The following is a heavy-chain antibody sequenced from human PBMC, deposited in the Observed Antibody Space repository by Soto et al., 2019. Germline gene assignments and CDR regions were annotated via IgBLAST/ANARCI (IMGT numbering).Heavy chain of an antibody. D-gene: IGHD6-19*01. CDR1: GYTFTSHY. CDR2: INPSGGST. Sequence: ASVKVSCKASGYTFTSHYINWVRQAPGQGLEWMGVINPSGGSTNYAQKFQGRVIMTRDTSTSTVYMELSRLRSEDTAVYYCARVSAVTGTNWGQGTLVTVSS. V-gene: IGHV1-46*01. J-gene: IGHJ4*02. CDR3: ARVSAVTGTN.